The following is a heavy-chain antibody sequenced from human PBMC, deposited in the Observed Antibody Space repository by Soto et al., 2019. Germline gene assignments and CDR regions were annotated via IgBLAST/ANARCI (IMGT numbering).Heavy chain of an antibody. CDR2: IYYSGST. J-gene: IGHJ4*02. CDR3: ARERGCSGDSCYFFDY. D-gene: IGHD2-15*01. CDR1: GGSISSYY. V-gene: IGHV4-59*12. Sequence: SETLSLTCTVSGGSISSYYSSWIRQPPGKGLEWIGYIYYSGSTNYNPSLKSRVTISVDTSKNQFSLKLSSVTAADTAVYYCARERGCSGDSCYFFDYWGQGTLVTVSS.